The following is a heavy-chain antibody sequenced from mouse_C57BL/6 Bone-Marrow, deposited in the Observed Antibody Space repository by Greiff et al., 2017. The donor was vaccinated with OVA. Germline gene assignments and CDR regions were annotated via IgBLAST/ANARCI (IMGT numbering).Heavy chain of an antibody. CDR2: IRLKSDNYAT. V-gene: IGHV6-3*01. J-gene: IGHJ4*01. CDR1: GFTFSNYW. CDR3: TGFITTVYAMDY. D-gene: IGHD1-1*01. Sequence: EVKLVESGGGLVQPGGSMKLSCVASGFTFSNYWMNWVRQSPEKGLEWVAQIRLKSDNYATHYAESVKGRFTISRDDSKSSVYLQMNNLRAEDTGIYYCTGFITTVYAMDYWGQGTSVTVSS.